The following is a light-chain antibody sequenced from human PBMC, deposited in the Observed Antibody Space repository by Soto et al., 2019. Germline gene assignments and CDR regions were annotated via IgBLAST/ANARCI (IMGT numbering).Light chain of an antibody. Sequence: EIVLTQSPATLSLSPGERATLSCRASQSVSSYLAWYQQKPGQAPRLLIYDASNRATGIPARFSGSGSGTDFNLTIRSLEPEDFAVYYCQQPYTFGQGTKLEIK. J-gene: IGKJ2*01. CDR3: QQPYT. CDR2: DAS. CDR1: QSVSSY. V-gene: IGKV3-11*01.